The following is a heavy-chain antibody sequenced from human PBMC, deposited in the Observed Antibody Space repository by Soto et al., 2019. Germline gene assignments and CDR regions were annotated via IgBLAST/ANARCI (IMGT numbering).Heavy chain of an antibody. Sequence: GGSLRLSCAASGFTFSSYAMHWVRQAPGKGLEWVAVISYDGSNKYYADSVKGRFTISRDNSKNTLYLQMNSLRAEDTAVYYCARDSLWFGELSHDYWGQGTLVTVSS. CDR1: GFTFSSYA. CDR2: ISYDGSNK. D-gene: IGHD3-10*01. J-gene: IGHJ4*02. CDR3: ARDSLWFGELSHDY. V-gene: IGHV3-30-3*01.